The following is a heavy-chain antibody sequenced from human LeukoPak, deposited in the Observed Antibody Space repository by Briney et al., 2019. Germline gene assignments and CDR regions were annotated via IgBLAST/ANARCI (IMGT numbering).Heavy chain of an antibody. CDR3: AKNSDLVVVVAAHYFDY. Sequence: GGSLRLSCAASGFTFSSYGMHWVRQAPGKGLEWVAFIPYDGSNKYYADSVKGRFTICRDNSKNTLYLQMSSLRTEDTAVYYCAKNSDLVVVVAAHYFDYWGQGTLVTVSS. CDR2: IPYDGSNK. V-gene: IGHV3-30*02. J-gene: IGHJ4*02. CDR1: GFTFSSYG. D-gene: IGHD2-15*01.